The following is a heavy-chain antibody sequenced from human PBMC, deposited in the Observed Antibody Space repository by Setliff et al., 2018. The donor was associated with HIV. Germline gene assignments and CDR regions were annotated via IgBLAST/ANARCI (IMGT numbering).Heavy chain of an antibody. CDR2: ISSSGSTT. CDR3: AKELAASGLGYFDS. J-gene: IGHJ4*02. Sequence: PGGSLRLSCVASGFTVSSNYMSWSRQVPGKGLEWVSYISSSGSTTYYAASVKGRFTISRDNSKNTVYLQMNSLRAEDTAEYYCAKELAASGLGYFDSWGRGILVTVSS. V-gene: IGHV3-11*01. D-gene: IGHD3-22*01. CDR1: GFTVSSNY.